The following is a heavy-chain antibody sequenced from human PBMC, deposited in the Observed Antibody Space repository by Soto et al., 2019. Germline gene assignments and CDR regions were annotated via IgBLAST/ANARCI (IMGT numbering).Heavy chain of an antibody. J-gene: IGHJ4*02. CDR1: GGSISSYY. CDR3: AREGDYYGSGSYDY. D-gene: IGHD3-10*01. V-gene: IGHV4-59*01. Sequence: SETLSLTCTVSGGSISSYYWSWIRQPPGKGLEWIGYINYSGSTNYNPSLKSRVTISVDTSKNQFSLKLSSVTAADTAVYYCAREGDYYGSGSYDYWGQGTLVTVSS. CDR2: INYSGST.